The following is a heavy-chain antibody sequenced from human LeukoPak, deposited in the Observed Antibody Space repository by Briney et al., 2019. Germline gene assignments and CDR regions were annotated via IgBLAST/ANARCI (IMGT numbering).Heavy chain of an antibody. V-gene: IGHV3-74*01. CDR3: ARASCGSDCYSRAMDY. CDR1: GFTFTSHW. Sequence: YPGGSLRLSCAASGFTFTSHWMHWVRQAPGKGLAWVARINSEGSSTSYADSVKGRFTISRDNAKNTLYLQMSSLRAEDTAVYYCARASCGSDCYSRAMDYWGQGTLVTVSS. CDR2: INSEGSST. J-gene: IGHJ4*02. D-gene: IGHD2-21*02.